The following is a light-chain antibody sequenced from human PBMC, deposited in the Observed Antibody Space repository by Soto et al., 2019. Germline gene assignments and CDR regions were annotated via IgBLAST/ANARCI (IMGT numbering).Light chain of an antibody. CDR1: QSVSSSY. CDR2: GAS. J-gene: IGKJ4*01. V-gene: IGKV3-20*01. Sequence: EIVLKHSPGTLSLSPSERATLSFSASQSVSSSYLAWYQQKPGQPPRLLIYGASSRATGVPDRFSGSGSGTDFTLTINRLEPEDFAVYFCQQYGSSPLTFGGGTKVDIK. CDR3: QQYGSSPLT.